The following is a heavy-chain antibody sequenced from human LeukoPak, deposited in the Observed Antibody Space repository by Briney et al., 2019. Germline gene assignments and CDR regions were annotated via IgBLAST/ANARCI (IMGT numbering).Heavy chain of an antibody. D-gene: IGHD3-22*01. CDR2: INPNSGGT. J-gene: IGHJ5*02. CDR3: AREYYYDSSGYILFDP. Sequence: ASVKGSCKASGYTFTGYYMHWVRQAPGQGPEWMGWINPNSGGTNYAQKFQGRVTMTRDTSISTAYMELSRLRSDDTAVYYCAREYYYDSSGYILFDPWGQGTLVTVSS. CDR1: GYTFTGYY. V-gene: IGHV1-2*02.